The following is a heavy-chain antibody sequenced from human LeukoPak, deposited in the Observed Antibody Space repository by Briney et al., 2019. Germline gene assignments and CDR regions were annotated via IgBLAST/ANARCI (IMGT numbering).Heavy chain of an antibody. CDR1: GFTFSSYA. J-gene: IGHJ4*02. D-gene: IGHD1-1*01. CDR2: ISYDGSNK. Sequence: PGGSLILSCAASGFTFSSYAMHWVRQAPGKGLEWVAVISYDGSNKYYADSVKGRFTISRDNSKNTLYLQMNSLRAEDTAVYYCARDEVNCGFDYWGRGTLVTVSS. CDR3: ARDEVNCGFDY. V-gene: IGHV3-30-3*01.